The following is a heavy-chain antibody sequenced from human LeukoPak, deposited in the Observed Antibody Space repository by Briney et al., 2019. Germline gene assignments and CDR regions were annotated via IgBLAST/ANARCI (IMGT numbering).Heavy chain of an antibody. D-gene: IGHD6-19*01. Sequence: SETLSLTCAVYGGSFSGYYWSWIRQPPGKGLEWIGEINHSGSTNYNPSLKSRVTISVDTSKNQYSLKLSSVTAADTAVYYCARVGSGWYTDYWGQGTPVTVSS. V-gene: IGHV4-34*01. J-gene: IGHJ4*02. CDR3: ARVGSGWYTDY. CDR1: GGSFSGYY. CDR2: INHSGST.